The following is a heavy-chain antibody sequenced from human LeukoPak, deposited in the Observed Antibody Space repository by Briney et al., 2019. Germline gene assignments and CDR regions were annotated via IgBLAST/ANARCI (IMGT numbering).Heavy chain of an antibody. D-gene: IGHD3-16*01. V-gene: IGHV3-49*04. CDR2: TRSKTYGGTT. J-gene: IGHJ4*02. CDR3: TRGERDFDY. Sequence: GGSLRLSCTTSGLTFGDSAMSWVRQAPGEGLEWVGFTRSKTYGGTTEYAASVKGRFTISRDDSKSIAYLQMNSLKIEDTAVYYCTRGERDFDYWGQGTLVTVPS. CDR1: GLTFGDSA.